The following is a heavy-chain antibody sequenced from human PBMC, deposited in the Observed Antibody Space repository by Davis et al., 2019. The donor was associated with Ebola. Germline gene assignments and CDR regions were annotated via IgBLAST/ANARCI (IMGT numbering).Heavy chain of an antibody. CDR3: ARFLYCSGGSCYSGGWFDP. CDR2: INHSGST. CDR1: GGSFSGYY. V-gene: IGHV4-34*01. J-gene: IGHJ5*02. Sequence: MPSETLSLTCAVYGGSFSGYYWSWIRQPPGKGLEWIGEINHSGSTYYNPSLKSRVTISVDTSKNQFSLKLSSVTAADTAVYYCARFLYCSGGSCYSGGWFDPWGQGTLVTVSS. D-gene: IGHD2-15*01.